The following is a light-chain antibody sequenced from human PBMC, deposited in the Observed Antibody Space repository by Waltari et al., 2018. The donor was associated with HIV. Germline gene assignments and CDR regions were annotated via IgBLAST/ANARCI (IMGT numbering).Light chain of an antibody. CDR3: QSYNNGPRT. CDR2: AAS. J-gene: IGKJ2*01. CDR1: EDIRTY. V-gene: IGKV1-27*01. Sequence: DIQMTQSPSSLSASVGDRVTMTCRANEDIRTYLAWFQHKPGKVPQLLIYAASTLHSGVPFRFSGSGYGTEFTLTIDSLQPEDVATYYCQSYNNGPRTFGPGTKLEIK.